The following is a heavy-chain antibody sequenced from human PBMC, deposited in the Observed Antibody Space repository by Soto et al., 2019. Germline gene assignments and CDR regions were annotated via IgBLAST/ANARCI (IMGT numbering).Heavy chain of an antibody. J-gene: IGHJ6*02. CDR2: IYYSGST. D-gene: IGHD3-3*01. Sequence: SETLSLTCTVSGGSISSYYWSWIRQPPGKGLEWIGYIYYSGSTNYNPSLKSRVTISVDTSKNQFSLKLSSVTAADTAVYYCAGNYDFWSGYSFIASPGMDVWGQGTTVTVSS. V-gene: IGHV4-59*01. CDR3: AGNYDFWSGYSFIASPGMDV. CDR1: GGSISSYY.